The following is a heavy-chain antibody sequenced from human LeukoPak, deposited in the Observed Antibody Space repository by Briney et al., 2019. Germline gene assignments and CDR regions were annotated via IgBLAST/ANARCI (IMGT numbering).Heavy chain of an antibody. CDR3: ARDFGEMPNY. Sequence: ASVKVSCKASGYTFTRYYMHWVRQAPGQGLEWMGIIDPSGGSTSYAQNFLGGITMTRDATTSTVYLELSSLRSEDTAVYYCARDFGEMPNYWGQGTLVTVSS. J-gene: IGHJ4*02. D-gene: IGHD5-24*01. V-gene: IGHV1-46*01. CDR2: IDPSGGST. CDR1: GYTFTRYY.